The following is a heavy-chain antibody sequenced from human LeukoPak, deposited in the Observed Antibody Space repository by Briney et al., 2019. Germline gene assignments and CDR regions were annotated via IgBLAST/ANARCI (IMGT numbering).Heavy chain of an antibody. CDR3: ARENYYDSSGPLDY. CDR1: GGTFSSYA. J-gene: IGHJ4*02. D-gene: IGHD3-22*01. V-gene: IGHV1-69*05. Sequence: GASVKVSCEASGGTFSSYAISWVRQAPGQGLEWMGRIIPIFGTANYAQKFQGRVTITTDESTSTAYMELSSPRSEDTAVYYCARENYYDSSGPLDYWGQGTLVTVSS. CDR2: IIPIFGTA.